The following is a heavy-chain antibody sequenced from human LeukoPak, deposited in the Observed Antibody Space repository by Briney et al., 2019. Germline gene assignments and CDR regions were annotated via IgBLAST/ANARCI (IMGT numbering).Heavy chain of an antibody. V-gene: IGHV4-59*01. J-gene: IGHJ4*02. CDR2: IYYTGNT. CDR1: GDSITNYF. CDR3: ARGRVAYSAYYCDY. D-gene: IGHD2-15*01. Sequence: PSETLSPTCTVSGDSITNYFWSWIRQPPGKGLEWIGYIYYTGNTNYKPSLKSRVTISVDTSTNQFSLRLRSVTAADTAVYYCARGRVAYSAYYCDYWGRGTLVTVSS.